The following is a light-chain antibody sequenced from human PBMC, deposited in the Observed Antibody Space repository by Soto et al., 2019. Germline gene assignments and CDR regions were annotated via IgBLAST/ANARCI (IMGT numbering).Light chain of an antibody. J-gene: IGLJ1*01. CDR3: SSYTTSNTRQIV. CDR1: SSDVGGYNY. CDR2: DVS. V-gene: IGLV2-14*01. Sequence: SVLTQPAPVSGSPGQSITISCPGTSSDVGGYNYVSWYQQHPGKAPKFMIYDVSNRPSGVSNRFSGSKSGNTASLTISGLQAEDEADYYCSSYTTSNTRQIVFGTGTKVTVL.